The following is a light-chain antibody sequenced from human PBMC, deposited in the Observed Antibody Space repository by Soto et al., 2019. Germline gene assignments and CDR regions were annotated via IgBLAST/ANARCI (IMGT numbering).Light chain of an antibody. Sequence: MVLTQSPGGLSLSPGETATLSCKSSEIIKTYYFGWYQQKPGQSPRLIINGVYTRASGVPDRFSGRGSGTDFTLTISRLEPEDFAVYYCQFYGSSLITFGQGTRLEI. CDR3: QFYGSSLIT. J-gene: IGKJ5*01. CDR2: GVY. CDR1: EIIKTYY. V-gene: IGKV3-20*01.